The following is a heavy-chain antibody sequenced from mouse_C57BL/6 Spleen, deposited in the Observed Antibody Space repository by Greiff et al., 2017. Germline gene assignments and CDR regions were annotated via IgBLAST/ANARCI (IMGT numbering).Heavy chain of an antibody. J-gene: IGHJ4*01. V-gene: IGHV1-64*01. Sequence: QVQLQQPGAELVKPGASVKLSCKASGYTFTSYWMHWVKQRPGQGLEWIGMIHPNSGSTNYNEKFKSKATLTVDKSSSTAYMQLSSLTSEDSAVYYCARWDYDLYAMDDGGQGTSVTVSS. D-gene: IGHD2-4*01. CDR2: IHPNSGST. CDR1: GYTFTSYW. CDR3: ARWDYDLYAMDD.